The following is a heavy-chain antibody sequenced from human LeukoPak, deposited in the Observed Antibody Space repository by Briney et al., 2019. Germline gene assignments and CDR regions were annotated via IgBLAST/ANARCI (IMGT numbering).Heavy chain of an antibody. J-gene: IGHJ4*02. V-gene: IGHV3-48*03. CDR1: GFSLTTYE. Sequence: GGSLRLSCAVSGFSLTTYEMDWIRQAPGKGLEWVAYTDSNSETTHYADSVKGRFIISRDNAKNSLYLQINSLGAEDTAVYFCAKDRLGAMLYFDCWGQGTLVTVSS. CDR2: TDSNSETT. CDR3: AKDRLGAMLYFDC. D-gene: IGHD1-26*01.